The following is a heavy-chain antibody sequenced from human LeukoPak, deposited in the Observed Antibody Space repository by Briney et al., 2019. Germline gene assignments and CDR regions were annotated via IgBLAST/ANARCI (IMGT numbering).Heavy chain of an antibody. J-gene: IGHJ6*02. CDR2: IYHSGST. D-gene: IGHD1-26*01. CDR3: ARGSGATWYSYYYGMDV. Sequence: SETLSLTCAVSGGSISSGGYSWSWIRQPPGTGLEWLGYIYHSGSTYYNPSLKSRVTISVDRSKNQFSLKLSSVTAADTAVYYCARGSGATWYSYYYGMDVWGQGTTVTVSS. CDR1: GGSISSGGYS. V-gene: IGHV4-30-2*01.